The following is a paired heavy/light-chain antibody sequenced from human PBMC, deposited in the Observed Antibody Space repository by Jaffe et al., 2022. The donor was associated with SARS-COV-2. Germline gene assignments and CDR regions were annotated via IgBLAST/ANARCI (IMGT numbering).Heavy chain of an antibody. J-gene: IGHJ4*02. CDR2: INLSGGST. Sequence: QVQLVQSGAEVRKPGASVKVSCKASGYTFTSYYIHWVRQAPGQGLEWMGIINLSGGSTSYAQKFQGRVTMTRDTSTSTVYMELSSLTSEDTAVYYCARAPFRLGHFDYWGQGTLVTVSS. CDR3: ARAPFRLGHFDY. CDR1: GYTFTSYY. V-gene: IGHV1-46*01. D-gene: IGHD3-16*01.
Light chain of an antibody. J-gene: IGKJ2*01. CDR1: QSVSSSY. CDR3: QQYGSSPST. Sequence: EIVLTQSPGTLSLSPGERATLSCRASQSVSSSYLAWYQQKPGQAPRLLIYGASSRATGIPDRFSGSGSGTDFTLTISRLEPEDFAVYYCQQYGSSPSTFGQGTKLEIK. CDR2: GAS. V-gene: IGKV3-20*01.